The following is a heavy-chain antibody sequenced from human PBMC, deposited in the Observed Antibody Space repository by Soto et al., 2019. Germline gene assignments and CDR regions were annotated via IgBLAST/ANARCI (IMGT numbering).Heavy chain of an antibody. CDR2: IYPGDSDT. CDR3: ARKKFQRNYLDAFDI. V-gene: IGHV5-51*01. D-gene: IGHD2-21*01. J-gene: IGHJ3*02. Sequence: PGESLKISCQGSGYSFTSYWIGWVRQMPGKGLEWMGIIYPGDSDTRYSPSFQGQVTISADKSISTAYLQWSSLKASDTAMYYCARKKFQRNYLDAFDIWGQGTMVTVSS. CDR1: GYSFTSYW.